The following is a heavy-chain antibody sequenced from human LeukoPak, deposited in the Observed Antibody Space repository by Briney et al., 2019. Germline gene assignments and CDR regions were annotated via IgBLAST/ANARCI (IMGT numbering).Heavy chain of an antibody. V-gene: IGHV1-2*02. D-gene: IGHD3-9*01. CDR2: INPNSGGT. CDR1: GYTFTGYY. J-gene: IGHJ6*02. Sequence: GASVKVSCKASGYTFTGYYMHWVRQAPGQVLEWMGWINPNSGGTNYAQKFQGRVTMTRDTSISTAYMELSRLRSDDTAVYYCARECELNGYWCGMDVWGQGTTVTVSS. CDR3: ARECELNGYWCGMDV.